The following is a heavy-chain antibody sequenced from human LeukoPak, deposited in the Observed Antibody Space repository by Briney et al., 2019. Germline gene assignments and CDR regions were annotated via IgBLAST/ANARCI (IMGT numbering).Heavy chain of an antibody. V-gene: IGHV3-23*01. Sequence: GGSLRLSCAASGFTFSSFAMSWVRQTPGKGLEWVSGISGNGGTTYYADSVKGRFTMSRDNSKNTLYLQMNSLRDDDTAVYYCAKVSSYGLYYFDDWGQGTLITVSS. CDR3: AKVSSYGLYYFDD. D-gene: IGHD5-18*01. CDR1: GFTFSSFA. J-gene: IGHJ4*02. CDR2: ISGNGGTT.